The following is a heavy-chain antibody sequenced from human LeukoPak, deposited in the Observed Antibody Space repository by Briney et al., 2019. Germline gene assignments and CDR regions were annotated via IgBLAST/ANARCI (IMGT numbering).Heavy chain of an antibody. D-gene: IGHD6-13*01. CDR1: GGTFSSYA. V-gene: IGHV1-69*05. Sequence: ASVKVSCKASGGTFSSYAISWVRQAPGQGLEWMGGIIPIFGTANYAQKFQGRVTITTDESTSTAYMELSSLRSEDTAVYYCASSYSSSWYDAFDIWGQGTMVTVSS. CDR2: IIPIFGTA. CDR3: ASSYSSSWYDAFDI. J-gene: IGHJ3*02.